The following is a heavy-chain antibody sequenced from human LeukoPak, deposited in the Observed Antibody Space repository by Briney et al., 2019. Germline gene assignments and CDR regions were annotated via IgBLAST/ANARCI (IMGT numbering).Heavy chain of an antibody. V-gene: IGHV1-2*02. CDR2: INPNSGGT. J-gene: IGHJ5*02. CDR1: GYSFTGYF. Sequence: ASVKVSCKTSGYSFTGYFIHWVRQAPGQGFEWLGWINPNSGGTNYAEKFQDSVSMTRDTSINTVYVELSSLRLDDTALYYCARGVAPGGKRLDPWGQGTLITVSS. D-gene: IGHD2-15*01. CDR3: ARGVAPGGKRLDP.